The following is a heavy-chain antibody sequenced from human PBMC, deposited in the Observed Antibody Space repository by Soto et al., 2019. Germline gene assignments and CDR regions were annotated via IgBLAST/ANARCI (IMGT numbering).Heavy chain of an antibody. CDR1: GYTLTKYW. Sequence: EGLKISCNDSGYTLTKYWIARVRQIPGKGLDRQGSIDPSDSRAYYSPSFQGRVTISVDRSIATDYLRWSTLEASDTATYYCARQITTFGIIIHALNVWGQGTMVTVSS. D-gene: IGHD3-3*01. V-gene: IGHV5-10-1*01. J-gene: IGHJ3*01. CDR2: IDPSDSRA. CDR3: ARQITTFGIIIHALNV.